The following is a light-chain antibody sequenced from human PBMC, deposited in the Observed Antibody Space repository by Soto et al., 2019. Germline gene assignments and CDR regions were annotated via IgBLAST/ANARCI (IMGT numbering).Light chain of an antibody. Sequence: QSALTQPASVSGSPGQSITISCTGTSSDVGGYNYVSWYRLHPGKAPKLMISEVTNRPSGVSSRFSGSKSGNTASLTISGLQADDEADYYCSSYTSNSNPYVFGTGTKV. J-gene: IGLJ1*01. CDR3: SSYTSNSNPYV. V-gene: IGLV2-14*01. CDR1: SSDVGGYNY. CDR2: EVT.